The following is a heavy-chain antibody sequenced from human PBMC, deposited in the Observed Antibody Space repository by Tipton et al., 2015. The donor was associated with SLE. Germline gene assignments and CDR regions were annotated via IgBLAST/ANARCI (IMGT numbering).Heavy chain of an antibody. CDR1: NGSVSSYY. V-gene: IGHV4-59*02. D-gene: IGHD4-17*01. J-gene: IGHJ4*02. Sequence: TLSLTCTVSNGSVSSYYWSWIRQPPGKGLEWIGFIFPSGSTSFNPSLKTRLTISIDVSRNQLSLNLSAVTAADTAIYYCARSDYANSGLDFWGQGTLVTVSS. CDR2: IFPSGST. CDR3: ARSDYANSGLDF.